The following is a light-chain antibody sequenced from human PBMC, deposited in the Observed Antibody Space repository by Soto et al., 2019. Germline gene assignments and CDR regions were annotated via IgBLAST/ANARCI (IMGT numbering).Light chain of an antibody. CDR2: DAS. V-gene: IGKV3-11*01. Sequence: DIVLTPSPATLSLSPGQRATLSCRASQSVSSYLAWYQQKPGQAPRLLIYDASNRATGIPARFSGSGSGTDFTLTISSLEPEDFAVYYCQQRSIWPPLTFGGGTKVDIK. CDR1: QSVSSY. J-gene: IGKJ4*01. CDR3: QQRSIWPPLT.